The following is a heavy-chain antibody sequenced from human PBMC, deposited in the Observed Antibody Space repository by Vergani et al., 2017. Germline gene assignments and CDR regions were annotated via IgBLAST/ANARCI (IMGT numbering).Heavy chain of an antibody. CDR2: INHSGST. CDR3: ARFVAVRGVNQDYYYGMDV. J-gene: IGHJ6*02. CDR1: GGSFSGYY. Sequence: QVQLQQWGAGLLKPSETLSLTCAVYGGSFSGYYWSWIRQPPGKGLEWIGEINHSGSTNYNPSLKSRVTISVDTSKNQFSLKLSSVTAADTAVYYCARFVAVRGVNQDYYYGMDVWGQGTTVTVSS. D-gene: IGHD3-10*01. V-gene: IGHV4-34*01.